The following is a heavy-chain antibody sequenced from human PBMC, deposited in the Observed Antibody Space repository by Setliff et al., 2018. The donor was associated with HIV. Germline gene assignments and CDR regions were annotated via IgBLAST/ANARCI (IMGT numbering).Heavy chain of an antibody. CDR3: ARVQQQLLQEDDYFDY. CDR2: IYSGGST. V-gene: IGHV3-66*02. D-gene: IGHD6-13*01. Sequence: QPGGSLRLSCAASGFTFSSYAMSWVRQAPGKGLEWVSVIYSGGSTYYADSVKGRFTLSRDNFRNTLYLQMNSLRPEDTAVYYCARVQQQLLQEDDYFDYWGQGTLVTVSS. CDR1: GFTFSSYA. J-gene: IGHJ4*02.